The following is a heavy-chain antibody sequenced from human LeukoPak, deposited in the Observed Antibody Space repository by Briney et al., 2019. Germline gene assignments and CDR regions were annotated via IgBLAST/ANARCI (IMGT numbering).Heavy chain of an antibody. J-gene: IGHJ4*02. CDR1: GGSISSGGYS. CDR3: ARGFICSSTSCLFDY. CDR2: IYHSGST. V-gene: IGHV4-30-2*01. Sequence: PSETLSLTCAVSGGSISSGGYSWSWIRQPPGKGLEWIGYIYHSGSTYYNPSLKSRVTISVDTSKNQFSLKLSSVTAADTAVYYCARGFICSSTSCLFDYWGQGTLVTVSS. D-gene: IGHD2-2*01.